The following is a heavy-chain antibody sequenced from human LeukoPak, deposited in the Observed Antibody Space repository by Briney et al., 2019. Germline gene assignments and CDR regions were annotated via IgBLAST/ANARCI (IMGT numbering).Heavy chain of an antibody. V-gene: IGHV3-21*01. CDR2: ISSSSSHI. D-gene: IGHD3-16*01. J-gene: IGHJ4*02. CDR1: GFTFSSYS. Sequence: GGSLRLSCAASGFTFSSYSMNWVRQAPGKGLEWVSSISSSSSHIYYADSVKGRFTISRDNAKNSLYLQMNSLRAEDTAIYYCARDLRPYDYVWGTDYWGQGTLVTVSS. CDR3: ARDLRPYDYVWGTDY.